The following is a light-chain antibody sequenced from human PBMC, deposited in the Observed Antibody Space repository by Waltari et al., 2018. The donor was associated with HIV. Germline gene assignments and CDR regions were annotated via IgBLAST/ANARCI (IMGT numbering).Light chain of an antibody. V-gene: IGLV2-14*03. CDR1: GAEIGAYNY. CDR2: DVT. J-gene: IGLJ2*01. Sequence: QSALTQPASVSGSPGQSITISCAGTGAEIGAYNYVAWYPPLPDSVPKLIIYDVTSRPSGISDRFSASKSGNAASLTISGLQAEDEGDYYCSSYTTFNTVIFGGGTKLTVL. CDR3: SSYTTFNTVI.